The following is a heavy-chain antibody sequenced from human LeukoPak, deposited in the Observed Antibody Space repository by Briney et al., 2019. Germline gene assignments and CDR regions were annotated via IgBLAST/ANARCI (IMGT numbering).Heavy chain of an antibody. J-gene: IGHJ4*02. D-gene: IGHD5-18*01. Sequence: SETLSLTCTVSGGSISSGGYYWSWIRQHPGMGLEWIGYIYYSGSTYYNPSLKSRVTISVDTSKNQFSLKLSSVTAADTAVYYSARDQRAQLWSYFDYWGQGTLVTVSS. CDR1: GGSISSGGYY. CDR2: IYYSGST. V-gene: IGHV4-31*03. CDR3: ARDQRAQLWSYFDY.